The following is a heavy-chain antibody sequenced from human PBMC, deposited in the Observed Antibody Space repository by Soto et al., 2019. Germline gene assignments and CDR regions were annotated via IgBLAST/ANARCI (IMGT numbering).Heavy chain of an antibody. CDR2: TYFRSMWNN. Sequence: PSQTLSLTCAISGDTVTSNIAAWNWTRQSPSRGLEWLGRTYFRSMWNNDYAFSLKSRITIDADTSKNRFSLHLNSVTPEDTGVYYCAIHYDGNGLDSWAQGTLVTVSS. CDR3: AIHYDGNGLDS. V-gene: IGHV6-1*01. D-gene: IGHD3-16*01. CDR1: GDTVTSNIAA. J-gene: IGHJ5*01.